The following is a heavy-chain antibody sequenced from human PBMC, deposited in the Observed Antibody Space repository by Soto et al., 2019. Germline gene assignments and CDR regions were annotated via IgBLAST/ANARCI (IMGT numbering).Heavy chain of an antibody. CDR2: ISGSGGST. D-gene: IGHD3-22*01. J-gene: IGHJ4*02. CDR3: AKEPYDSSGYYYLPFDY. CDR1: GFTFSNAW. V-gene: IGHV3-23*01. Sequence: GGSLRLSCAASGFTFSNAWMNWVRQAPGKGLEWVSAISGSGGSTYYADSVKGRFTISRDNSKNTLYLQMNSLRAEDTAVYYCAKEPYDSSGYYYLPFDYWGQGTLVTVSS.